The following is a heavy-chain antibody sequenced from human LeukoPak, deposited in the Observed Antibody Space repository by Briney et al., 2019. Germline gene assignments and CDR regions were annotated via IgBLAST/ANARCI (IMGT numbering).Heavy chain of an antibody. CDR2: INHSGST. J-gene: IGHJ6*03. CDR3: ARVLLILHSYDYNPSRGGYYYYMDV. CDR1: GGSFSGYY. D-gene: IGHD5-18*01. Sequence: ASETLSLTCAVYGGSFSGYYWSWIRQPPGKGLEWIGEINHSGSTNYNPSLKSRVTISVDTSKNQFSLKLSSVTAADTAVYYCARVLLILHSYDYNPSRGGYYYYMDVWGKGTTVTVSS. V-gene: IGHV4-34*01.